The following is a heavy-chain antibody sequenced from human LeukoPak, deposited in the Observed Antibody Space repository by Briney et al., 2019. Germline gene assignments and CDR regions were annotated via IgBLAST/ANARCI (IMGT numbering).Heavy chain of an antibody. CDR2: INPNSGGT. Sequence: ASVKLTCKASGYTFTGYYMHWLRQAPGQGLAWMGCINPNSGGTNYAQKFQGRVTMTRDTSISTAYMGLSRLRSDDTAVYYCARDSRDGYKFEFWGQGTLVTVSS. CDR1: GYTFTGYY. J-gene: IGHJ4*02. V-gene: IGHV1-2*02. D-gene: IGHD5-24*01. CDR3: ARDSRDGYKFEF.